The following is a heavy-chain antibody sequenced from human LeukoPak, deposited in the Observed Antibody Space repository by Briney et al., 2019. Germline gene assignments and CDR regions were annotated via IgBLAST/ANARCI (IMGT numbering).Heavy chain of an antibody. CDR1: GGSISSSSYY. CDR3: ARLKRGRFLEWLSPSWFDP. J-gene: IGHJ5*02. D-gene: IGHD3-3*01. Sequence: NPSETLSLTCTVSGGSISSSSYYWGWIRQPPGKGLEWIGSIYYSGSTYYNPSLKSRVTISVDTSKNQFSLKLSSVTAADTAVYYCARLKRGRFLEWLSPSWFDPWGQGTLVTVSS. V-gene: IGHV4-39*01. CDR2: IYYSGST.